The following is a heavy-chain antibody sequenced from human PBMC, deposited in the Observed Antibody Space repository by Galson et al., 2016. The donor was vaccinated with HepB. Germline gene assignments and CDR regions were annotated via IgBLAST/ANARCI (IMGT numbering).Heavy chain of an antibody. CDR3: AKTLKSTAYSSGRRQYYYYVMDV. V-gene: IGHV3-23*01. CDR2: INHSGGST. CDR1: GFTFSIHA. Sequence: SLRLSCAASGFTFSIHAMTWVRQAPGKGLEWVSTINHSGGSTYYADSVKGRFTISRDNSKNTLYLRMNSLRAEDTAIYSCAKTLKSTAYSSGRRQYYYYVMDVWGRGTTVTLSS. D-gene: IGHD6-19*01. J-gene: IGHJ6*02.